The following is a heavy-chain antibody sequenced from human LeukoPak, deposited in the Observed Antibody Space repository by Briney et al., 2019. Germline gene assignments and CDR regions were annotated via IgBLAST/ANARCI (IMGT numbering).Heavy chain of an antibody. CDR2: VNTVSSYI. CDR3: ARLRRNSDRSDFFYYYDH. V-gene: IGHV3-21*01. D-gene: IGHD3-22*01. CDR1: GFTFRDYS. J-gene: IGHJ4*02. Sequence: GGSLRLSCAASGFTFRDYSMHWVRQAPGKGLEWVASVNTVSSYIYYADSMRGRFTISRDNAKNSLFLQMNSLRAEDTAVYYCARLRRNSDRSDFFYYYDHWGQGTLVTVSS.